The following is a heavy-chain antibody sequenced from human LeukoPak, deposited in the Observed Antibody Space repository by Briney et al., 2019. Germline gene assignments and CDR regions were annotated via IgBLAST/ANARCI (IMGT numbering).Heavy chain of an antibody. D-gene: IGHD6-13*01. CDR2: ISSSSSYI. CDR3: ARARVIAAAGTGY. V-gene: IGHV3-21*01. J-gene: IGHJ4*02. CDR1: GFTFSSYS. Sequence: PGGSLRLSRAASGFTFSSYSMNWVRQAPGKGLEWVSSISSSSSYIYYADSVKGRFTISRDNAKNSLYLQMNSLRAEDTAVYYCARARVIAAAGTGYWGQGTLVTVSS.